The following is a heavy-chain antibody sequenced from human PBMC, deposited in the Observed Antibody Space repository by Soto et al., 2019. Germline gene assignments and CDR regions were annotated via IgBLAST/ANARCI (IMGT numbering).Heavy chain of an antibody. D-gene: IGHD3-10*01. CDR3: ARSRSIGFGELLNYFDY. CDR2: INHSGST. V-gene: IGHV4-34*01. Sequence: SETLSLTCAVYGGSFSGYYWSWIRQPPGKGLEWIGEINHSGSTNYNPSLKSRVTISVDTSKNQFSLKLSSVTAADTAVYYCARSRSIGFGELLNYFDYWGQGTLVTVSS. CDR1: GGSFSGYY. J-gene: IGHJ4*02.